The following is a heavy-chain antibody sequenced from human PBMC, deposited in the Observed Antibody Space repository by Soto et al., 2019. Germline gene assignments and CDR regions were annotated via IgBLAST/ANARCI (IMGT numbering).Heavy chain of an antibody. CDR2: IRNKANSYTT. D-gene: IGHD1-26*01. CDR3: ARVVPWDLLDWYFDL. Sequence: EVQLVESGGGLVQPGGSLRLSCAASGFTFSDYYMDWVRQAPGKGLEWVGRIRNKANSYTTEYAASVKGRFTISRDDSKNSLYLQLNSLKTEDTAVYYCARVVPWDLLDWYFDLWGRGTLVTVSS. V-gene: IGHV3-72*01. J-gene: IGHJ2*01. CDR1: GFTFSDYY.